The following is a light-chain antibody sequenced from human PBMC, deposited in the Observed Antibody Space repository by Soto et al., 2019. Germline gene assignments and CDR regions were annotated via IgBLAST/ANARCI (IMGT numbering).Light chain of an antibody. Sequence: IQMTQSPSTLSASVGDTVTITCRASQSISSWLAWYQQKPGKAPNLLIYRASSLQSGVPSRFSGSGSGTEFTLTISSLQPDDFAAYYCQQYNSYSLTFGGGTKVEIK. V-gene: IGKV1-5*03. CDR1: QSISSW. J-gene: IGKJ4*01. CDR2: RAS. CDR3: QQYNSYSLT.